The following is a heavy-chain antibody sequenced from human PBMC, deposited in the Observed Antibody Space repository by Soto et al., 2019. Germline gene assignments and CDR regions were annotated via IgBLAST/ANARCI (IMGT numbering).Heavy chain of an antibody. CDR3: AKSRDAYNFYFYYGMDV. J-gene: IGHJ6*02. CDR2: ILYDGSNK. CDR1: GFTFSNYG. V-gene: IGHV3-30*18. Sequence: PGGSLRLSCAASGFTFSNYGMHWVRQTPGKGLEWVALILYDGSNKYYGDSVKGRFTISRDNSKNTLYLQVSSLRAEDTAVYYCAKSRDAYNFYFYYGMDVWGQGTTVTVSS. D-gene: IGHD2-2*01.